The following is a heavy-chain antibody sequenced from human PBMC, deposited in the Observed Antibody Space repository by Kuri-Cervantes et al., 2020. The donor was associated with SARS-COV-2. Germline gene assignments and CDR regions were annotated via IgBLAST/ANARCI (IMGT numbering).Heavy chain of an antibody. D-gene: IGHD2-15*01. CDR1: GFSLSRYT. V-gene: IGHV3-21*01. CDR3: AKDPCIAGGGGSCYERDWNYFDY. CDR2: ISGSGSYI. J-gene: IGHJ4*02. Sequence: GESLKISCAASGFSLSRYTMNWVRQAPGKSLEWVSSISGSGSYIYYADSVKGRFTISRDNSKNTLYLQMNSLRAEDTAVYYCAKDPCIAGGGGSCYERDWNYFDYWGQGTLVTVSS.